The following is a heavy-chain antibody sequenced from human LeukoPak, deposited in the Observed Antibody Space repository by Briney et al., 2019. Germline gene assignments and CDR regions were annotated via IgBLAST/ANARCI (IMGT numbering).Heavy chain of an antibody. CDR1: GYTFTSYG. J-gene: IGHJ4*02. CDR3: ARDAYGSDY. CDR2: ISAYDGNT. Sequence: ASVKVSCKASGYTFTSYGISWVRQAPGQGLEWMGWISAYDGNTNYAQKFQGRVTMTSDTSTTTVYMELSSLRSDDTAIYYCARDAYGSDYWGQGTLVTVSS. D-gene: IGHD3-10*01. V-gene: IGHV1-18*01.